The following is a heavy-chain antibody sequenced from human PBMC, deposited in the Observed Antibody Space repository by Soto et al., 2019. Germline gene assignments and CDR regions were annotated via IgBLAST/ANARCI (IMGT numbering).Heavy chain of an antibody. CDR3: AREMGACSDSSCYPGPYDS. V-gene: IGHV1-18*01. CDR1: GYIFTTYS. Sequence: ASVKVSCKASGYIFTTYSIAWVRQAPGQGLEWMGWISAYNGNTNYAQKFQGRVTMTTDTSTNTAYMELRSLRSDDTTVYYCAREMGACSDSSCYPGPYDSWGQGTLVTVSS. CDR2: ISAYNGNT. J-gene: IGHJ5*02. D-gene: IGHD3-16*01.